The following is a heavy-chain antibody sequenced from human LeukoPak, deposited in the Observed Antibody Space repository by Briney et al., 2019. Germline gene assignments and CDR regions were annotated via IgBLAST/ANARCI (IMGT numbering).Heavy chain of an antibody. D-gene: IGHD3-16*01. J-gene: IGHJ4*02. CDR3: ARGETRNDY. Sequence: ASVKLSCTASGYSFINNGINWVRQAPGQGLEWMGWISPYNGNTNFAQKLQGRVTLTTDTSTSTAYLELRSLRSDDTAVYYCARGETRNDYWGEKSQVTVSS. V-gene: IGHV1-18*01. CDR2: ISPYNGNT. CDR1: GYSFINNG.